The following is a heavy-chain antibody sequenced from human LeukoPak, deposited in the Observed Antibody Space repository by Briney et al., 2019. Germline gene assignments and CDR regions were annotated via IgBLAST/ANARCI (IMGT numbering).Heavy chain of an antibody. CDR1: GYTFIDYG. D-gene: IGHD3-3*01. Sequence: ASVKVSCKASGYTFIDYGFTWLRQAPGQRLEWMGRINTLDGNTDYAQKFQDRVSMTTDTSTNTAYMELRSLRPDDTAVYYCARHRYEFTYWGQGTLVTVSS. CDR2: INTLDGNT. CDR3: ARHRYEFTY. J-gene: IGHJ4*02. V-gene: IGHV1-18*01.